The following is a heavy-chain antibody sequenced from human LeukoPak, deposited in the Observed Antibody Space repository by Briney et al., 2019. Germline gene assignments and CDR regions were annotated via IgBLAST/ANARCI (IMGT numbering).Heavy chain of an antibody. CDR2: IYASGNT. J-gene: IGHJ4*02. V-gene: IGHV4-4*07. Sequence: SETLSLTYTISGGSVSSYSWSWIRQPAGKGLEWIGRIYASGNTNYSPSLKSRVTMSLDTSKNQFSLNLSSVTAADTAVYYCARAQDCSSGCYRFFDYWGQGTLVTVSS. CDR1: GGSVSSYS. D-gene: IGHD6-19*01. CDR3: ARAQDCSSGCYRFFDY.